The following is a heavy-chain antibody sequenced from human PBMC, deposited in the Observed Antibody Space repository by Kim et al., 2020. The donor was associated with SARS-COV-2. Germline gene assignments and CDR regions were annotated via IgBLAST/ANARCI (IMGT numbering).Heavy chain of an antibody. V-gene: IGHV1-8*01. J-gene: IGHJ5*02. CDR2: MNPNSGNT. CDR1: GYTFTSYD. Sequence: ASVKVSCKASGYTFTSYDINWVRQATGQGLEWFGWMNPNSGNTGYAEKFRGRVTMTREISTSTAYMELSSLTSEDTAVYYCTRHRSGHNDNWFDPWGQGTLVTVSS. CDR3: TRHRSGHNDNWFDP. D-gene: IGHD6-19*01.